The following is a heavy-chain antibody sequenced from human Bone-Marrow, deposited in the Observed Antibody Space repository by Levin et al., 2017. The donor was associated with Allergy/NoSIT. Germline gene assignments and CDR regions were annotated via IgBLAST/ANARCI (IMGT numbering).Heavy chain of an antibody. V-gene: IGHV1-2*02. D-gene: IGHD6-13*01. Sequence: AASVKVSCTTSGYTFNDYNIDWIRQAPGQGPVWVGNINPASGATNYAQMFQDRVTMTRDTSLRTVYMELRSLKSDDTAVYYCTRGGYSSSWDSNNWFAPWGQGTLVTVSS. CDR1: GYTFNDYN. CDR2: INPASGAT. CDR3: TRGGYSSSWDSNNWFAP. J-gene: IGHJ5*02.